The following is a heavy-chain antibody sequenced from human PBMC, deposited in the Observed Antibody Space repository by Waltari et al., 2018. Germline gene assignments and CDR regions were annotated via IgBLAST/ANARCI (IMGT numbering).Heavy chain of an antibody. J-gene: IGHJ4*02. CDR2: ISSSSSTI. Sequence: EVQLVESGGGLVQPGGSLRLSCAASGFTFSSYSMNWVRPAPGKGLEWVSYISSSSSTIYYADSVKGRFTISRDNAKNSLYLQMNSLRAEDTAVYYCARDRCSGGSCYSDYWGQGTLVTVSS. V-gene: IGHV3-48*04. CDR1: GFTFSSYS. D-gene: IGHD2-15*01. CDR3: ARDRCSGGSCYSDY.